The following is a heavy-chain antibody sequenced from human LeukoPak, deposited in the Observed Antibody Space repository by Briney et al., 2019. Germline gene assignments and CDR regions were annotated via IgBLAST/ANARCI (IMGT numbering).Heavy chain of an antibody. J-gene: IGHJ6*02. D-gene: IGHD2-8*01. CDR1: GFTFGDYA. V-gene: IGHV3-49*03. Sequence: PGRSLRLSCTTSGFTFGDYAMSWLRQAPGKGLEWVGFIRSNAYGGTADYAASVRGRFSISRDDSQRIAYLQMNSLKIEGTAVYYCTRDWRYCTTGDCFTRRHYYGMDVWGQGTTVIVSS. CDR3: TRDWRYCTTGDCFTRRHYYGMDV. CDR2: IRSNAYGGTA.